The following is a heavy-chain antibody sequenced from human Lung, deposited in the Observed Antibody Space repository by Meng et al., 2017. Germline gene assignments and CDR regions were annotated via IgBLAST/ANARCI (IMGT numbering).Heavy chain of an antibody. Sequence: QLVESGAGVKKPGASVKVSCKASGYTFPDYWLHWVRRAPGQGLEWMGRINPKSGDTHYAQRFQGRVTMTGDTSISTAYMELSGLRSDDTAMYYCARDEDISAAGKLFGDYWGQGTLVTVSS. CDR3: ARDEDISAAGKLFGDY. CDR1: GYTFPDYW. V-gene: IGHV1-2*06. J-gene: IGHJ4*02. CDR2: INPKSGDT. D-gene: IGHD6-13*01.